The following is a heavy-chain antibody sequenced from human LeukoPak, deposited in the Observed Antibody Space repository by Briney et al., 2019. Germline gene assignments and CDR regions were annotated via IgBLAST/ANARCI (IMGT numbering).Heavy chain of an antibody. CDR1: GGTLSSYA. D-gene: IGHD1-26*01. V-gene: IGHV1-69*06. J-gene: IGHJ4*02. CDR2: SIPIFGTA. Sequence: PVKVSCKASGGTLSSYAISWVRQAPGQGLEWMGGSIPIFGTANYAQKFQGRVTITADKSTSTAYMELSSLRSEDTAVYYCASLSGSVGAPFDYWGQGTLVTVSS. CDR3: ASLSGSVGAPFDY.